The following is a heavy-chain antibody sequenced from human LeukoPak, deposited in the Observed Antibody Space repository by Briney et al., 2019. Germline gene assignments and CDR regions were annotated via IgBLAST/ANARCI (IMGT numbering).Heavy chain of an antibody. CDR2: MNPYSGNT. CDR3: ARVAFDYIEGFDY. D-gene: IGHD3-16*01. J-gene: IGHJ4*02. Sequence: GASVKVSCKASGYTFTSYDIIWVRQATGQGLEWMGWMNPYSGNTRDAQIYQGRVPMTGNTATSAAYMELSSLGSDVTAEYYCARVAFDYIEGFDYWGQGTLVTVSS. V-gene: IGHV1-8*01. CDR1: GYTFTSYD.